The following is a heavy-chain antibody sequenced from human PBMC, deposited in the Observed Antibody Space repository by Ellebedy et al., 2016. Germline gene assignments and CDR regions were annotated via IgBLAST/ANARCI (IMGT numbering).Heavy chain of an antibody. V-gene: IGHV1-69*13. D-gene: IGHD6-13*01. CDR2: IIPIFGTA. CDR3: ARGRSSSWSGGFDY. CDR1: GYTFTSYY. J-gene: IGHJ4*02. Sequence: ASVKVSCKASGYTFTSYYMHWVRQAPGQGLEWMGGIIPIFGTANYAQKFQGRVTITADESTSTAYMELSSLRSEDTAVYYCARGRSSSWSGGFDYWGQGTLVTVSS.